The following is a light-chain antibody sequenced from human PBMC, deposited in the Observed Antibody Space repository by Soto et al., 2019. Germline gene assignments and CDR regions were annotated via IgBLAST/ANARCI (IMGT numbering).Light chain of an antibody. J-gene: IGKJ1*01. V-gene: IGKV1-39*01. CDR1: QSISSY. CDR3: QQSYSTLGWT. Sequence: DIQMTQSPSSLSASVGDRVTITCRASQSISSYLNWYQQKPGKAPKLLIYAASSLQSGVPSRISGSGSGTDFTLTISSLQPEDFATYYCQQSYSTLGWTFGQGTKVEIK. CDR2: AAS.